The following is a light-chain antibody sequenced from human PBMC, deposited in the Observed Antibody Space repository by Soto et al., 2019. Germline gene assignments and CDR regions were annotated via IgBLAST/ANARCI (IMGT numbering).Light chain of an antibody. CDR1: SSDVGGYNY. CDR3: SSYAGSWV. Sequence: QSALTQPPSASGSPGQSVTISCTGTSSDVGGYNYVSWYQQHPGKAPKLMIYEVSKRPSGVPDRFSGSKSGNTASLTVSGLQAEDGADYYCSSYAGSWVFGGGTKLTVL. J-gene: IGLJ3*02. V-gene: IGLV2-8*01. CDR2: EVS.